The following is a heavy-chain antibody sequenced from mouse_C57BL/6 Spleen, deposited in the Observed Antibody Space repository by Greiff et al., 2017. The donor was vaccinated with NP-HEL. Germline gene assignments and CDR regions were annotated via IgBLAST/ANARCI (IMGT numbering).Heavy chain of an antibody. J-gene: IGHJ3*01. CDR2: IYPGDGDT. Sequence: QVQLQQSGAELVKSGASVKISCKASGYAFSSYWMNWVKQRPGQGLEWIGQIYPGDGDTNYNRKFKGKATLTADKSSSTAYMQLSSLTSEDSAVYFWARSLYGNAFAYWGQGTLVTVSA. CDR1: GYAFSSYW. CDR3: ARSLYGNAFAY. V-gene: IGHV1-80*01. D-gene: IGHD2-1*01.